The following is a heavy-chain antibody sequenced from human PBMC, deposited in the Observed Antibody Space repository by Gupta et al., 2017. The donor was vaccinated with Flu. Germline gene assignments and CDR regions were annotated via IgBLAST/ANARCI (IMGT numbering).Heavy chain of an antibody. Sequence: EVQLVESGGGLVKPGGSLRLSCAASGFTFSNAWMSWVRQAPGKGLEWVGRIKSKTDGGTTDYAAPVKGRFTISRDDSKNTLYLQMNSLKTEDTAVYYCTTDPIRMVRGVRRRPDYWGQGTLVTVSS. CDR3: TTDPIRMVRGVRRRPDY. V-gene: IGHV3-15*01. D-gene: IGHD3-10*01. CDR2: IKSKTDGGTT. J-gene: IGHJ4*02. CDR1: GFTFSNAW.